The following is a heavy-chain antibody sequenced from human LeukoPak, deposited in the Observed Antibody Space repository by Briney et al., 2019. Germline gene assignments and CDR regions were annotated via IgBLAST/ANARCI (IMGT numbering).Heavy chain of an antibody. Sequence: GASAKVSCKASGYTFTSYDINWVRQATGQGLEWMGWMNPNSGNTGYAQKFQGRVTMARNTSISTAYMELSSLRSEDTAVYYCARGRSNVLRFLGTSNWFDPWGQGTLVTVSS. J-gene: IGHJ5*02. CDR3: ARGRSNVLRFLGTSNWFDP. D-gene: IGHD3-3*01. CDR1: GYTFTSYD. CDR2: MNPNSGNT. V-gene: IGHV1-8*01.